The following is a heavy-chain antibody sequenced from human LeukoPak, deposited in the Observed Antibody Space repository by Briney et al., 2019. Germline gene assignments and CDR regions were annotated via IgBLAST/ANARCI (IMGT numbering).Heavy chain of an antibody. Sequence: GGSLRLSCAASGLTFSNSSMNWVRQAPGKGLEWVPSISSHSSYIYYADSVKGRFTISRDNSKNTLYLQMNSLRAEDTAVYYCARDGGYSGYDGGIDYWGQGTLVTVSS. CDR2: ISSHSSYI. D-gene: IGHD5-12*01. V-gene: IGHV3-21*01. CDR1: GLTFSNSS. CDR3: ARDGGYSGYDGGIDY. J-gene: IGHJ4*02.